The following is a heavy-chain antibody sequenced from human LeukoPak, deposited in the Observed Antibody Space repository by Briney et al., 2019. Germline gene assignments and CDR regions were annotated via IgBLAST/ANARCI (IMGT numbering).Heavy chain of an antibody. D-gene: IGHD3-10*02. Sequence: SQTLSLTCTVSGGSISSGYYYWSWIRLPAGKGLEWIGHIYTSGSTSYNPSLKTRVTMSVDTSKNQFSLKLSSVTAADTAVYYCARAPSYFVMANYWGQGTLVTVSS. CDR2: IYTSGST. CDR1: GGSISSGYYY. J-gene: IGHJ4*02. CDR3: ARAPSYFVMANY. V-gene: IGHV4-61*09.